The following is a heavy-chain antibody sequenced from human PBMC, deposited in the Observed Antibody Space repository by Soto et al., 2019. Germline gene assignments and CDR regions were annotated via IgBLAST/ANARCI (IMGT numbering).Heavy chain of an antibody. CDR1: GYTFTSYY. CDR3: ASLYSSSSPPANDYYCCMQF. J-gene: IGHJ6*02. D-gene: IGHD6-6*01. V-gene: IGHV1-46*01. CDR2: INPSGGST. Sequence: ASVKVACKASGYTFTSYYMHWVRQAPGQGLEWMGIINPSGGSTSYAQKFQGRVTMTRDTSTSTVYMELSSLRSEDTAVYYCASLYSSSSPPANDYYCCMQFWGHGPMVTVS.